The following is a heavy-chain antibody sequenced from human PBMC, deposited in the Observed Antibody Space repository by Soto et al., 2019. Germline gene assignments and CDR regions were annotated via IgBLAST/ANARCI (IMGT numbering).Heavy chain of an antibody. CDR1: GFTFSAYG. V-gene: IGHV3-30*18. D-gene: IGHD3-22*01. Sequence: QAQLVESGGGVVQPGESLRLSCEVSGFTFSAYGMHWVRQAPGKGLEWVAAISHDGPNKNYGDSVKGRFTISRDNSKKTLYLQMNSLRPEDTAIYYCAKDEYYYSRSGYYIFDSWGQGTLVTVSS. J-gene: IGHJ4*02. CDR2: ISHDGPNK. CDR3: AKDEYYYSRSGYYIFDS.